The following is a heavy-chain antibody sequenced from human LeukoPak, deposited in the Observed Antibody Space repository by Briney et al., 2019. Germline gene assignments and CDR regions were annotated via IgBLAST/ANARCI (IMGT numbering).Heavy chain of an antibody. CDR1: GFTFSSYS. D-gene: IGHD4-23*01. CDR2: ISTGTYI. J-gene: IGHJ4*02. Sequence: GGSLRLSCAASGFTFSSYSMNWVRQAPGKGLEWISHISTGTYIAYTDSVKGRFTISRDNAKNSLYLQMNSLRAEDTAAYYCTREQDREAAATVVGDYWGQGTLVTVSS. CDR3: TREQDREAAATVVGDY. V-gene: IGHV3-21*05.